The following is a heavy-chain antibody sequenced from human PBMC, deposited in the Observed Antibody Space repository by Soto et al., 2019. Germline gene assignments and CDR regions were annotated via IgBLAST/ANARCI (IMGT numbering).Heavy chain of an antibody. CDR3: ARACSSTSCYDVFDS. Sequence: SESLALTFTFSAGSISSYYWSWIRQLAGKGLQWIGRIYTSGSTNYNPSLKSRVTMSVDTSKNQFSLKLSSVTAADTAVYYCARACSSTSCYDVFDSWGQGTLVTGSS. D-gene: IGHD2-2*01. V-gene: IGHV4-4*07. CDR1: AGSISSYY. J-gene: IGHJ4*02. CDR2: IYTSGST.